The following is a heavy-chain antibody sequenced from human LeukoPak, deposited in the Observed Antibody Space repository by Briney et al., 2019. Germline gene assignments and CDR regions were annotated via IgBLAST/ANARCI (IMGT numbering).Heavy chain of an antibody. CDR1: GFTFNTYA. V-gene: IGHV3-21*04. Sequence: GGSLRLSCAASGFTFNTYAMNWVRQAPGKGLEWVSSISSSSSSTYYADSVKGRFTISRDNAKKSLYLQMNSLRAEDTAVYYCARGAGGGVITYWGQGALVTVSS. J-gene: IGHJ4*02. CDR3: ARGAGGGVITY. D-gene: IGHD3-16*01. CDR2: ISSSSSST.